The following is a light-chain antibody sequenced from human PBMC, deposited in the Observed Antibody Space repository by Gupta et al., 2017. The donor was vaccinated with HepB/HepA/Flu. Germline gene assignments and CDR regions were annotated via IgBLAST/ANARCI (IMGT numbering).Light chain of an antibody. Sequence: QSVLTQPPSVSAAPGQKVTISCSGSSSNSGNNYVSWYQQLPGTAPKLLIYDNNKRPSGIPDRFSGSKSGTSATLGITGLQTGDEADYYCGTWDSSLSAGLFGGGTKLTVL. V-gene: IGLV1-51*01. CDR1: SSNSGNNY. CDR2: DNN. CDR3: GTWDSSLSAGL. J-gene: IGLJ2*01.